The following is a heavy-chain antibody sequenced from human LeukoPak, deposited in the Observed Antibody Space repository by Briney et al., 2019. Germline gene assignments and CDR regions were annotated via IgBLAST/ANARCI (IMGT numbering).Heavy chain of an antibody. CDR2: ISGSGGST. J-gene: IGHJ5*02. Sequence: GGSLRLSCAASGFTFSSYAVSWVRQAPGKGLEWVSAISGSGGSTYYADSVKGRFTTSRDNSKNTLYLQMNSLRAEDTAVYYCAKDGTIFGVVIYIVGWFDPWGQGTLVTVSS. V-gene: IGHV3-23*01. D-gene: IGHD3-3*01. CDR3: AKDGTIFGVVIYIVGWFDP. CDR1: GFTFSSYA.